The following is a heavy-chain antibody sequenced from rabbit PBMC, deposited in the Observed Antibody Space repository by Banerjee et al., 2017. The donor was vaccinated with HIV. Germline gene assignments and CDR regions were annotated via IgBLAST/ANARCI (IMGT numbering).Heavy chain of an antibody. V-gene: IGHV1S45*01. CDR3: ARDLAGVIGWNFGL. J-gene: IGHJ4*01. Sequence: QEQLEESGGDLVKPGASLTLTCTASGFSFSSNYWIYWVRQAPGKGLEWIACIYVASSGTTHYASWAKGRFTISKTSSTTVTLQMTSLTAADTATYFCARDLAGVIGWNFGLWGPGTLVTVS. CDR1: GFSFSSNYW. D-gene: IGHD4-1*01. CDR2: IYVASSGTT.